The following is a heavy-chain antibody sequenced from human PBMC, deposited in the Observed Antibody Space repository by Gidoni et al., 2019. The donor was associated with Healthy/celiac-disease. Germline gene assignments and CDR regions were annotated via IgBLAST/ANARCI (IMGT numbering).Heavy chain of an antibody. CDR2: ISYDGSNK. D-gene: IGHD5-12*01. CDR3: ARGEYSGYDPRDYFDY. V-gene: IGHV3-30-3*01. CDR1: GFTFSSYA. Sequence: QAQLVDSGGGVVQPGRSLRLSCAASGFTFSSYAMHWVRQAPGKGLEWVAVISYDGSNKYYADSVKGRFTISRDNSKNTLYLQMNSMRAEDTAVYYCARGEYSGYDPRDYFDYWGQGTLVTVSS. J-gene: IGHJ4*02.